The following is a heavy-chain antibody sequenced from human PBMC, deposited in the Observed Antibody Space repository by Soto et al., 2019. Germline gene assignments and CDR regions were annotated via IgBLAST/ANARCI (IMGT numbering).Heavy chain of an antibody. CDR1: GFSLNTDGMG. CDR3: ARIRGYDSLVPVDY. V-gene: IGHV2-26*01. D-gene: IGHD5-12*01. CDR2: IFSSDDK. Sequence: QVTLKEAGPVLVKPTETLTLTCTVSGFSLNTDGMGVSWIRQPPGKALEWLAQIFSSDDKSYSASLKSRLSTSKDSSVSQVVLSVTNMDPVDTATYYCARIRGYDSLVPVDYWGQGILVTVSS. J-gene: IGHJ4*02.